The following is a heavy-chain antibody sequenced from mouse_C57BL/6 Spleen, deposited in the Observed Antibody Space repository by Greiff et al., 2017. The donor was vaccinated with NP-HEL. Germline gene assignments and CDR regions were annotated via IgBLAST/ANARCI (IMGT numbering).Heavy chain of an antibody. J-gene: IGHJ1*03. CDR1: GFTFTDYY. Sequence: EVQRVESGGGLVQPGGSLSLSCAASGFTFTDYYMSWVRQPPGKALEWLGFIRNKANGYTTEYSASVKGRFTISRDNSQSILYLQMNALRAEDSATYYCARLDGYYSYFDVWGTGTTLTVSS. V-gene: IGHV7-3*01. CDR2: IRNKANGYTT. D-gene: IGHD2-3*01. CDR3: ARLDGYYSYFDV.